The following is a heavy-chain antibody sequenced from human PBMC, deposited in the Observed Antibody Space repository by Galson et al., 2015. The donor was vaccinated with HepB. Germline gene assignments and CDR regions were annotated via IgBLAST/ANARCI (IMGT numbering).Heavy chain of an antibody. J-gene: IGHJ5*02. V-gene: IGHV1-18*01. D-gene: IGHD4-23*01. CDR1: GYTFTSYG. CDR2: ISAYNGNT. CDR3: ARAATVVTPNWFDP. Sequence: SVKVSCKASGYTFTSYGISWVRQAPGQGLEWMGWISAYNGNTNYAQKLQGRVTMTTDTSTSTAYMELSSLRSEDTAVYYCARAATVVTPNWFDPWGQGTLVTVSS.